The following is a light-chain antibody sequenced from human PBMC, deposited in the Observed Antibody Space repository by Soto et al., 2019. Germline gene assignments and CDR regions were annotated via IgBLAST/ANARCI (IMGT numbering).Light chain of an antibody. V-gene: IGKV3-15*01. CDR1: QSVGSN. Sequence: EIVMTQSPATLSVSPGERATLSCRASQSVGSNLAWYQQKPGQAPRLLIYGASTRATGIPARFSGSGSGTEFTLTISIPQSEDFAIYFCQQYNNWPPDRTFGQGTKVEIK. J-gene: IGKJ1*01. CDR3: QQYNNWPPDRT. CDR2: GAS.